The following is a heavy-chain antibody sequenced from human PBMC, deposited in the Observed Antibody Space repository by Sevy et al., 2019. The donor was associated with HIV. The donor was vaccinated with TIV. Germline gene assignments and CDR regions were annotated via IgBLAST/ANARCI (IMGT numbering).Heavy chain of an antibody. CDR3: HLSLGYSYGLDS. V-gene: IGHV4-39*01. D-gene: IGHD5-18*01. J-gene: IGHJ4*02. Sequence: SETLSLTCSVSGGSISGRSYYWGWIRQPPGKGLEWIGNIYHTGSTYYNPSLKSRVTVSVDTSKKQFSLNLTSVTAADTAVYYCHLSLGYSYGLDSWSQGTLVTVSS. CDR2: IYHTGST. CDR1: GGSISGRSYY.